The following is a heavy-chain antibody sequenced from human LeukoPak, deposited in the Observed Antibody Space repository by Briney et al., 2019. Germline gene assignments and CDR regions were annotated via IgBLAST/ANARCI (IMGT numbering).Heavy chain of an antibody. V-gene: IGHV3-30*18. CDR2: ISYDGNNK. J-gene: IGHJ5*02. D-gene: IGHD6-13*01. CDR1: GFTFSSYG. Sequence: GGSLRLSCAASGFTFSSYGMHWVRQAPGKGLEWVAVISYDGNNKFYTDSVKGRFTISRDNSKNTLYLQMNSLRAEDTAVYYCAKDLGEQQLLGWFDPWGQGTLVTVSS. CDR3: AKDLGEQQLLGWFDP.